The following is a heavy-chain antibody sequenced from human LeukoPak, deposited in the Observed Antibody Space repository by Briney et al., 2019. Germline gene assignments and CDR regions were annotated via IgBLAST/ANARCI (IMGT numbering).Heavy chain of an antibody. CDR3: ARHGGSPGYFDY. D-gene: IGHD1-26*01. Sequence: SETLSNTCSVSGGSISTYYWSWIRQTPGKGLEWIGYVYYSGTTNYNPSLKGRVTISSDTSKNQFSLNLRSVNVADTAIYYCARHGGSPGYFDYWGQGTRSTISS. CDR2: VYYSGTT. V-gene: IGHV4-59*08. J-gene: IGHJ4*02. CDR1: GGSISTYY.